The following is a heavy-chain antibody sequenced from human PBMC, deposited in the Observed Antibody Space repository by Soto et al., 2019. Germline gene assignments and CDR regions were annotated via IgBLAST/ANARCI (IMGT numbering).Heavy chain of an antibody. CDR2: IIPILGTT. CDR3: AAGGKNGYIK. J-gene: IGHJ4*02. Sequence: SVKVSCKASRDTFNSYAITWVRQAPGQGLEWMGGIIPILGTTKYAQKFQGRVAMTADESTSTAYMELSSLRSEDRAVYYCAAGGKNGYIKWGQGTQVTVSA. D-gene: IGHD5-12*01. CDR1: RDTFNSYA. V-gene: IGHV1-69*13.